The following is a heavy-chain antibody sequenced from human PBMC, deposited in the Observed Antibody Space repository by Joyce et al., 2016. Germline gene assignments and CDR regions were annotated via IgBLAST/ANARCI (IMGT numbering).Heavy chain of an antibody. CDR1: GFSLSTRGVG. V-gene: IGHV2-5*02. J-gene: IGHJ4*02. CDR3: AHRPNSGYDPSAFDF. Sequence: QITLKESGPTLVKPTQTLTLTCAFSGFSLSTRGVGVGWIRQPPGKALEWLALIYWDDDKRYSPSLKSRLTITKDTSRNQVVLTMTNMDPVDIATYYCAHRPNSGYDPSAFDFWGQGTLVTVSS. D-gene: IGHD5-12*01. CDR2: IYWDDDK.